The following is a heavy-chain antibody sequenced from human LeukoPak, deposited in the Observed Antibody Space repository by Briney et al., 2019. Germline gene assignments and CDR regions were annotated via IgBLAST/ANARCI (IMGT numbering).Heavy chain of an antibody. CDR3: ARVFDDYYDSSGPRDAFDI. Sequence: GGSLRLSCAASGFTFSSYSMNWVRQAPGKGLEWVSSISSSSYIYYADSVKGRFTISRDNAKNSLYLQMNSLRAEDTAVYYCARVFDDYYDSSGPRDAFDIWGQGTMVTVSS. J-gene: IGHJ3*02. CDR1: GFTFSSYS. D-gene: IGHD3-22*01. CDR2: ISSSSYI. V-gene: IGHV3-21*01.